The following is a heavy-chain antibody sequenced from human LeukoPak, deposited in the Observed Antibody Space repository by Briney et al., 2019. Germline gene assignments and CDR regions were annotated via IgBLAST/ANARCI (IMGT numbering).Heavy chain of an antibody. CDR2: IIPIFGTA. Sequence: SVKVSCKASGGTFSSYAISWVRQAPGQGLEWMGGIIPIFGTANYAQKFQGRVTITADESTSTAYMELSSLRSEDTAVYYCASGVVPAAPMSQYYYYYGMDVWGQGTTVTVSS. J-gene: IGHJ6*02. CDR1: GGTFSSYA. V-gene: IGHV1-69*13. D-gene: IGHD2-2*01. CDR3: ASGVVPAAPMSQYYYYYGMDV.